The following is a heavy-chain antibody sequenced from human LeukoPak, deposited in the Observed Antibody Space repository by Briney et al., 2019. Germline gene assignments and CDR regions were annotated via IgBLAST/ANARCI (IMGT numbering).Heavy chain of an antibody. CDR1: GGTFSSYA. Sequence: ASVKVSCKASGGTFSSYAISWVRQAPGQGLEWMGWINPNSGGTNYAQKFQGRVTMTRDTSISTAYMELSRLRSDDTAVYYCARALYCSSTSCYRPVLDYWGQGTLVTVSS. CDR3: ARALYCSSTSCYRPVLDY. D-gene: IGHD2-2*01. J-gene: IGHJ4*02. V-gene: IGHV1-2*02. CDR2: INPNSGGT.